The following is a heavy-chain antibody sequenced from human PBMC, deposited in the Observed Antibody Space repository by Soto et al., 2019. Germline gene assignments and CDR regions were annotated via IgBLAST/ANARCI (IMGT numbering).Heavy chain of an antibody. Sequence: QVQLVESGGGVAQPGRSLRLSCVVPVVIFSGYGMHWVRQAPGKGLEWVAVIRFDGSNIYYADSVKGRFTISRDNSKNTLYLQMNSLRAEDTAVYYCARDGVGDTVFCGYFDYWGQGALVTVSS. CDR1: VVIFSGYG. CDR2: IRFDGSNI. D-gene: IGHD1-26*01. CDR3: ARDGVGDTVFCGYFDY. J-gene: IGHJ4*02. V-gene: IGHV3-33*01.